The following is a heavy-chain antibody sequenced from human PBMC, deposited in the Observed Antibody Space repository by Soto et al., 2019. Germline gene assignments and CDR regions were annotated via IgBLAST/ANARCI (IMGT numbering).Heavy chain of an antibody. CDR2: IYYSGST. CDR3: ARGEVEPSWFDP. CDR1: GGSISSYY. V-gene: IGHV4-59*01. D-gene: IGHD1-1*01. Sequence: SETLSLTCTVSGGSISSYYWSWIRQPPGKGLEWIGYIYYSGSTNYNPSLKSRVTISVDTSKNQFSLKLSSVTAADTAVYYCARGEVEPSWFDPWGQGTLVTVSS. J-gene: IGHJ5*02.